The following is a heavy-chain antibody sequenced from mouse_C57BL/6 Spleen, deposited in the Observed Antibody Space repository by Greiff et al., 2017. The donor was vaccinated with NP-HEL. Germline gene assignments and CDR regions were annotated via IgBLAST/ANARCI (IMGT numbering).Heavy chain of an antibody. CDR2: IDPSDSYT. Sequence: QVQLQQPGAELVMPGASVKLSCKASGYTFTSYWMHWVKQRPGHGLEWIGEIDPSDSYTNYNQKFKGKSTLTVDKSSSTAYMQLSSLTSEDSAVYYCARRFDYGSSKYYFDYWGQGTTLTVSS. D-gene: IGHD1-1*01. CDR1: GYTFTSYW. CDR3: ARRFDYGSSKYYFDY. J-gene: IGHJ2*01. V-gene: IGHV1-69*01.